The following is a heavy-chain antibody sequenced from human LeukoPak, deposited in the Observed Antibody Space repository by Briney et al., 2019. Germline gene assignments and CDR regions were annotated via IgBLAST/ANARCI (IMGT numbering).Heavy chain of an antibody. CDR2: ISGSGGST. CDR1: GFTFSSYA. D-gene: IGHD2-15*01. CDR3: AKDRTRLGYCSGGSCYSGAFDI. J-gene: IGHJ3*02. V-gene: IGHV3-23*01. Sequence: GGSLRLSCAASGFTFSSYAMSWVRQAPGKGLKWVSAISGSGGSTYYADSVKGGFTISRDNSKNTLYMQMNSLRAEDTAVYYCAKDRTRLGYCSGGSCYSGAFDIWGQGTMVTVSS.